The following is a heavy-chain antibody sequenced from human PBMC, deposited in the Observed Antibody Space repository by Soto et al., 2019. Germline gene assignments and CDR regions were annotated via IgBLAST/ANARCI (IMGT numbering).Heavy chain of an antibody. Sequence: QVQLVQSGAEVKKPGASVKVSCKASGYTFTSYYSSWVRQAPGQGIEWMGWISDYNGTTNYAHTLQGRITMTTDSSKSTAYRELRSLRSDDTAVYACAREGPPSLHWGQGTLVTVSS. D-gene: IGHD2-2*01. J-gene: IGHJ4*02. CDR2: ISDYNGTT. CDR1: GYTFTSYY. CDR3: AREGPPSLH. V-gene: IGHV1-18*01.